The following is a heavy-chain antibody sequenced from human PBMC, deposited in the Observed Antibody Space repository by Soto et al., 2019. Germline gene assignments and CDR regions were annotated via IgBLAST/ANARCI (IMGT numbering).Heavy chain of an antibody. D-gene: IGHD6-13*01. CDR2: IISTGTTM. CDR3: ARRIAGTGTNYFDY. J-gene: IGHJ4*02. V-gene: IGHV3-48*01. Sequence: EVQLVESGGGLVQPGGSLRLSCAASGFTFSIYSMTWVRQAPGKGLGWVSSIISTGTTMYYADSVKGRFTISRDNAKNSLYLQMNSLRAEDTAVYYCARRIAGTGTNYFDYWGQGTLVSVSS. CDR1: GFTFSIYS.